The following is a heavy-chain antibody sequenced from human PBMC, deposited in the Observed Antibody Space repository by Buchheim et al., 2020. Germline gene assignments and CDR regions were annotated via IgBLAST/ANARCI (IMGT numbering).Heavy chain of an antibody. CDR2: ISSSSSYI. CDR1: GFTFSSYA. J-gene: IGHJ4*02. V-gene: IGHV3-21*01. D-gene: IGHD6-19*01. Sequence: EVQLLESGGGLVQPGGSLRLSCAASGFTFSSYAMSWVRQAPGKGLEWVSSISSSSSYIYYADSVKGRFTISRENAKNSLYLQMNSLRAEDTAVYYCGKDGGSGWNYLDSWGQGTL. CDR3: GKDGGSGWNYLDS.